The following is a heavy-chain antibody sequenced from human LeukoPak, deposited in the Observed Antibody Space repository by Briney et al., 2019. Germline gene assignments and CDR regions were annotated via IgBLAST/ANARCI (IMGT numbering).Heavy chain of an antibody. D-gene: IGHD2-2*01. J-gene: IGHJ5*02. V-gene: IGHV3-7*01. CDR1: GFTFSSYW. Sequence: GESLRLSCAASGFTFSSYWMSWVRQAPGKGLEWVANIKQDGSEKYYVDSVKGRFTISRDNAKNSLYLQMNSLRAEDTAVYYCARDDCSSISCYHNWFDRWGQGTLVTVSS. CDR2: IKQDGSEK. CDR3: ARDDCSSISCYHNWFDR.